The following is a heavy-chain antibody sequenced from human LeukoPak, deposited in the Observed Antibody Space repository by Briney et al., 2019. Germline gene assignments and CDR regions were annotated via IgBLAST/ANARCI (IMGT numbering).Heavy chain of an antibody. CDR1: GFTFSSYA. J-gene: IGHJ4*02. Sequence: PGGSLRLSCAASGFTFSSYAMSWVRQAPGKGLEWVSLINGGGGSAYYADSVKGRFTISRDNAKNSLYLQMNSLRAEDTAVYYCARDQSSGCDYWGQGTLVTVSS. D-gene: IGHD6-19*01. V-gene: IGHV3-23*01. CDR3: ARDQSSGCDY. CDR2: INGGGGSA.